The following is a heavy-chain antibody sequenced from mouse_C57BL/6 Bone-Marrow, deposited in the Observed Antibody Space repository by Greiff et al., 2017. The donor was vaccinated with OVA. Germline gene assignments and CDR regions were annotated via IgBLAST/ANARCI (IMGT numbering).Heavy chain of an antibody. CDR3: ARGGSSYDY. D-gene: IGHD1-1*01. CDR1: GYTFTDYY. CDR2: INPNNGGT. J-gene: IGHJ3*01. Sequence: EVMLQQSGPELVKPGASVKISCKASGYTFTDYYMNWVKQSHGKSLEWIGDINPNNGGTSYNQKFKGKATLTVDKSSSTAYMEFRSLTSEDSAVYYCARGGSSYDYWGQGTLVTVSA. V-gene: IGHV1-26*01.